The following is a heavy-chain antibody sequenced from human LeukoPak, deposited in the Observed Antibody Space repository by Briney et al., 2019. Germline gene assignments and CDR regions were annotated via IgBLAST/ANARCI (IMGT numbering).Heavy chain of an antibody. Sequence: GESLKISCKGSGYSFTSYWIGWVRQMPGKGLEWMGIIYPGDSDTRYSPSFQGQVTISADKSISTAYLQWSSLKASDTAMYYCARSGRSTRGWYLKYYFDYWGQGTLVTVSS. CDR2: IYPGDSDT. D-gene: IGHD6-19*01. CDR3: ARSGRSTRGWYLKYYFDY. V-gene: IGHV5-51*01. CDR1: GYSFTSYW. J-gene: IGHJ4*02.